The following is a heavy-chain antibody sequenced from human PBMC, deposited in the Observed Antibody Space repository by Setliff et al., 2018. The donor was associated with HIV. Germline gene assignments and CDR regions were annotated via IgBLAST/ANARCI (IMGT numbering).Heavy chain of an antibody. CDR3: ARVPVAGANWFDP. Sequence: PSETLSLTCTVSGGSISSSNYYWGWIRQHPGKGLEWIGYIYYSGSTYYSPSLKSRVTISVDTSKNQFSLKLNSVTAADTAVYYCARVPVAGANWFDPWGLGTLVTVSS. J-gene: IGHJ5*02. CDR2: IYYSGST. V-gene: IGHV4-39*07. CDR1: GGSISSSNYY. D-gene: IGHD2-21*01.